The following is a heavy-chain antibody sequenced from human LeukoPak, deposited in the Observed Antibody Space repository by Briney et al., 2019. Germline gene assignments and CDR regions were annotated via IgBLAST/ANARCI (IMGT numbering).Heavy chain of an antibody. V-gene: IGHV1-3*04. J-gene: IGHJ4*02. CDR1: GYTFTSFV. CDR2: INIGDGDT. Sequence: ASVKVSCKASGYTFTSFVIHWVRRVPGQRLEWMGWINIGDGDTKYSQKFQDRVTIARDTSASTAYMELRSLRSEDTAIYYCARDRGGTGDFDYWGQGTLVTVSS. D-gene: IGHD1-1*01. CDR3: ARDRGGTGDFDY.